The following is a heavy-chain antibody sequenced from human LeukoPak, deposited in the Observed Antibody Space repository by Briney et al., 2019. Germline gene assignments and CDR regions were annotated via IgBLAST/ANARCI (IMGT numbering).Heavy chain of an antibody. CDR1: GFIFSNHG. D-gene: IGHD6-19*01. J-gene: IGHJ4*02. V-gene: IGHV3-23*01. Sequence: GGSLRLSCAASGFIFSNHGMNWVRQAPGKGLEWVSGISPRGDITYYTDSVKGRFTVSRDNAKNSLYLQMNSLTAEDTAVYYCARDFGARGWFDYWGQGTLVTVSS. CDR3: ARDFGARGWFDY. CDR2: ISPRGDIT.